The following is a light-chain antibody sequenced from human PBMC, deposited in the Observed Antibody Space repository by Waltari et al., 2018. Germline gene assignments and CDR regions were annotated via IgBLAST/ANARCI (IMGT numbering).Light chain of an antibody. J-gene: IGKJ4*01. CDR2: DAS. CDR3: QHRSNFT. Sequence: EIVLTQSPATLSLSPGEGATLSCRASQTVTNYLAWYQQKPGQGPRLLIFDASNRATGIPARFSGSGSGTDFTLTISSLEPEDFAVYFCQHRSNFTFGGGTRVEIK. CDR1: QTVTNY. V-gene: IGKV3-11*01.